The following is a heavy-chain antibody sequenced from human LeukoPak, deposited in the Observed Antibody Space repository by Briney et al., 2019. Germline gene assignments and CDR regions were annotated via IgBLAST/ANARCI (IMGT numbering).Heavy chain of an antibody. V-gene: IGHV3-21*01. Sequence: GGSLRLSCAASGFTFSSYSMNWVRQAPGKGLEWVSSISSSSSYIYYADSVKGRFTISRDNAKNSLYLQMNSLRAEDTAVYYCARADNAYYYDSSGYYLDYWGQGTLVTVSS. J-gene: IGHJ4*02. CDR1: GFTFSSYS. CDR2: ISSSSSYI. CDR3: ARADNAYYYDSSGYYLDY. D-gene: IGHD3-22*01.